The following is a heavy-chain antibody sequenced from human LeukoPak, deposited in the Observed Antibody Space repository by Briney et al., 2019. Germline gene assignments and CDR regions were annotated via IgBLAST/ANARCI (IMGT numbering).Heavy chain of an antibody. Sequence: GGSLRLSCAASGFTFSSYAMSWVRQAPGKGLEWVSGISGSGGSTYYADSVKGRFTISRDNSKNTLYVQMNSLRAGDTAVYYCAKMDSSGSYFDYWGQGTLVTVSS. D-gene: IGHD1-26*01. V-gene: IGHV3-23*01. J-gene: IGHJ4*02. CDR3: AKMDSSGSYFDY. CDR2: ISGSGGST. CDR1: GFTFSSYA.